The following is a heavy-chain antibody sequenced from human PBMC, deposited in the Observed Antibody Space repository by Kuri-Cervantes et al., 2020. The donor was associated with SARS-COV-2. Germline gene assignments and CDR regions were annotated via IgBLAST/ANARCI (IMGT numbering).Heavy chain of an antibody. V-gene: IGHV1-18*01. Sequence: ASVKVSCKASGYTFTSYGISWVRQAPGQGLEWMGWISAYNGNTNYAQKLQGRVTMTTDTSTSTAYMELRSLRSVDTAVYYCASPLIAAAGRLPSYGMDVWGQGTTVTVSS. CDR3: ASPLIAAAGRLPSYGMDV. J-gene: IGHJ6*02. D-gene: IGHD6-13*01. CDR2: ISAYNGNT. CDR1: GYTFTSYG.